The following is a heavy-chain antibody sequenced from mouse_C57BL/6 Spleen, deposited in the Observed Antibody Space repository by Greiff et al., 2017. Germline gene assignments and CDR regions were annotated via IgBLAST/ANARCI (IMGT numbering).Heavy chain of an antibody. Sequence: VQLQQSGPGLVKPSQSLSLTCSVTGYSITSGYYWNWIRQFPGNKLEWMGYISYDGSNNYNPSLKNRISITRDTSKNQFFLKLNSVTTEDTATYYCAREVYYGSPWFAYWGQGTLVTVSA. V-gene: IGHV3-6*01. J-gene: IGHJ3*01. CDR2: ISYDGSN. D-gene: IGHD1-1*01. CDR1: GYSITSGYY. CDR3: AREVYYGSPWFAY.